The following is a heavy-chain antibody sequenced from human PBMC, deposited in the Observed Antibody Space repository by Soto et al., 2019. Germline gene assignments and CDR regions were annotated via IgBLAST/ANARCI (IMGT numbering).Heavy chain of an antibody. Sequence: PGGSLRLSCAASGFTFSDHYMDWVRQAPGKGLEWVGRTRNKANSYTTEYAASVKGRFTISRDDSKNSLYLQMNSLKTEDTAVYYCTRAYSAYDLGYWGQGTLVTVSS. CDR2: TRNKANSYTT. V-gene: IGHV3-72*01. CDR1: GFTFSDHY. J-gene: IGHJ4*02. CDR3: TRAYSAYDLGY. D-gene: IGHD5-12*01.